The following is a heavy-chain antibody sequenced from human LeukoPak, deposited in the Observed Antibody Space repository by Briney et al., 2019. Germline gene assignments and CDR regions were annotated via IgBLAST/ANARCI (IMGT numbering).Heavy chain of an antibody. CDR2: ISGSGGST. Sequence: GGSLRLSCAASGFTFSSYAMSWVRQAPGKGLEWVSAISGSGGSTYYADSVKGRFTISRDNSKNTLYLQMNSLRADDTAVYYCAKDHTISGWSNLWGQGTLVTVSS. CDR3: AKDHTISGWSNL. CDR1: GFTFSSYA. D-gene: IGHD6-19*01. V-gene: IGHV3-23*01. J-gene: IGHJ4*02.